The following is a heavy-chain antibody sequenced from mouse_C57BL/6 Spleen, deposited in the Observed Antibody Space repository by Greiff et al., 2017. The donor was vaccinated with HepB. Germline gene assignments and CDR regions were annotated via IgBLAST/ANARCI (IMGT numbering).Heavy chain of an antibody. CDR1: GYAFSSSW. J-gene: IGHJ1*03. D-gene: IGHD2-4*01. CDR2: IYPGDGDT. Sequence: QVQLQQSGPELVKPGASVKISCKASGYAFSSSWMNWVKQRPGKGLEWIGRIYPGDGDTNYNGKFKGKATLTADKSSSTAYMQLSSLTSEDSAVYFCAYGHYDPWYFDVWGTGTTVTVSS. V-gene: IGHV1-82*01. CDR3: AYGHYDPWYFDV.